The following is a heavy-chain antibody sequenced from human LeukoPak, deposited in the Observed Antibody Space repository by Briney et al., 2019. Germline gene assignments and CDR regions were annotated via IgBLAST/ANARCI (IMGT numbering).Heavy chain of an antibody. J-gene: IGHJ4*02. Sequence: GGSLRLSCAVSGFTFTSYAISWVRQAPGKGLEWVSTISGSGNRTYYANSVKGRFTLSRDKSKNTVYLQMNSLRAEDTAVYYCAKRHPSDYWGQGTLVTVSS. V-gene: IGHV3-23*01. CDR1: GFTFTSYA. CDR3: AKRHPSDY. CDR2: ISGSGNRT.